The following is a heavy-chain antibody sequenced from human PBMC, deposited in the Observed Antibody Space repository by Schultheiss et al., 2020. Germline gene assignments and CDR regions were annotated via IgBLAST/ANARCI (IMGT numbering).Heavy chain of an antibody. Sequence: SETLSLTCTVSGGPISSYYWSWIRQPPGKGLEWIGYIYYSGSTNYNPSLKSRVTISVDTSKNQFSLKLSSVTAADTAVYYCARFGILTGRYTDYYYGMDVWYQGTTVTVSS. J-gene: IGHJ6*02. CDR3: ARFGILTGRYTDYYYGMDV. CDR2: IYYSGST. D-gene: IGHD3-9*01. V-gene: IGHV4-59*01. CDR1: GGPISSYY.